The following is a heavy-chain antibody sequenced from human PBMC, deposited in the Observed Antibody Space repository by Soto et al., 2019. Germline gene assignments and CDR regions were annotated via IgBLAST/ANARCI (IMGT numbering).Heavy chain of an antibody. V-gene: IGHV4-31*11. D-gene: IGHD1-20*01. Sequence: QVQLQESGPGLVKHSQTLSLTCAVSGASLSSVGYYWHWIRQHPGKGLEWLGYIFDSGTTYYRPSLMRQLVISADTSNTQFSLRLSSLTAADTAVYYCARGWARVTGTYHYRGQETLVTVSS. CDR3: ARGWARVTGTYHY. J-gene: IGHJ4*02. CDR1: GASLSSVGYY. CDR2: IFDSGTT.